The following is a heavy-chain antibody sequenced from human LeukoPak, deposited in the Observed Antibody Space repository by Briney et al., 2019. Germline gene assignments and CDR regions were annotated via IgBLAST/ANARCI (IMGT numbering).Heavy chain of an antibody. CDR2: IYSGDST. CDR1: GFIVSSDS. J-gene: IGHJ4*02. CDR3: ARVRGNNYGFLDY. V-gene: IGHV3-53*01. Sequence: GGSLRLSRSASGFIVSSDSMSWVRQAPGKGLEWVSGIYSGDSTYYADSVKGRFTISRDNSKNTLYLQMNSLRAEDTAVYYCARVRGNNYGFLDYWGQETLVTVSS. D-gene: IGHD5-18*01.